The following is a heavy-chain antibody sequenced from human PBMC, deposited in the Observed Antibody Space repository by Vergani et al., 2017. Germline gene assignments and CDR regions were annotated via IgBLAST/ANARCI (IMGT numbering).Heavy chain of an antibody. J-gene: IGHJ5*02. CDR3: ARPRLEYSRFNWFDP. V-gene: IGHV3-23*01. D-gene: IGHD6-6*01. Sequence: EVQLLESGGGLVQPGGSLRLSCAASGFTFSSYAMSWVRQAPGKGLEWVSAISGSGGSTYYADSVKGRFTISRDNSKNTLYLQMNSLRAEDTAVYYCARPRLEYSRFNWFDPWGQGTLVTVSS. CDR1: GFTFSSYA. CDR2: ISGSGGST.